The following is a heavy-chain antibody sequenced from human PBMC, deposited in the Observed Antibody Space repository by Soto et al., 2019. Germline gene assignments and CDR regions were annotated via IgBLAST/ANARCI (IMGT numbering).Heavy chain of an antibody. CDR1: GFTFGNYW. D-gene: IGHD2-21*02. CDR3: ARDGAYCGGDCYSLFNLEY. J-gene: IGHJ4*02. Sequence: EVQLVESGGGLVQPGGFLRLSCAASGFTFGNYWMHWVRQAPGKGLGWVSRINTDESSTTYADSVKGRFTVSRDNAKNTLYLQMNSLRVEDTAVYYCARDGAYCGGDCYSLFNLEYWGQGTLVTVSS. V-gene: IGHV3-74*01. CDR2: INTDESST.